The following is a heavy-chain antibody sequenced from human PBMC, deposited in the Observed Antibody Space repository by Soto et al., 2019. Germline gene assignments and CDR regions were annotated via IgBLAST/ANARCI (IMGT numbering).Heavy chain of an antibody. Sequence: SQTLSLTCAISGDSVSTNSVTWNWIRQSPSRGLEWLGRTYYRSKWFNDYAVSVKGRITINPDTSNNQLSLQLNSVTPDDTAVYYCVGLIGNSWLDSWGQGTLVTVSS. CDR1: GDSVSTNSVT. J-gene: IGHJ5*01. CDR2: TYYRSKWFN. V-gene: IGHV6-1*01. CDR3: VGLIGNSWLDS. D-gene: IGHD2-8*01.